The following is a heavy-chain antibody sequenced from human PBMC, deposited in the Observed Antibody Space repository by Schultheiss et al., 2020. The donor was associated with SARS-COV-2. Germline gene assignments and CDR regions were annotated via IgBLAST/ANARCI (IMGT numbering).Heavy chain of an antibody. V-gene: IGHV3-23*01. J-gene: IGHJ3*02. Sequence: GVLKISCAASGFTFSSYAMSWVRQAPGKGLEWVSAISGSGGSTYYADSVKGRFTISRDNSKNTLYLQMNSLRAEDTAVYYCVKDRITIFGVDAFDIWGQGTMVTVSS. CDR2: ISGSGGST. CDR3: VKDRITIFGVDAFDI. CDR1: GFTFSSYA. D-gene: IGHD3-3*01.